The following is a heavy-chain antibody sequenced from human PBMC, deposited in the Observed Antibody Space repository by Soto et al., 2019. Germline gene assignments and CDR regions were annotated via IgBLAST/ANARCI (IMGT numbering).Heavy chain of an antibody. CDR1: GFTFSSYG. CDR3: AKDRAVDIVIEGGFDP. V-gene: IGHV3-30*18. J-gene: IGHJ5*02. Sequence: QVQLVESGGGVVQPGRSLRLSCAASGFTFSSYGMHWVRQAPGKGLEWVAVISYDGSNKYYADSVKGRFTISRDNSKDTMYVQMNSLRAEDTAVYYCAKDRAVDIVIEGGFDPWGQGTLVTVSS. D-gene: IGHD5-12*01. CDR2: ISYDGSNK.